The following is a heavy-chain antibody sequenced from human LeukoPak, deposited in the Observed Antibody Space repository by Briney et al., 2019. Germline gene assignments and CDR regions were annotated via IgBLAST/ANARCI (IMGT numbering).Heavy chain of an antibody. CDR2: INHSGST. CDR1: GGSFSGYY. CDR3: ARVYCSSTSCYRWFDP. Sequence: SETLSLTCAVYGGSFSGYYWIWIRQPPGKGLEWIGEINHSGSTNYNPSLKSRVTISVDTSKNQFSLKLSSVTAADTAVYYCARVYCSSTSCYRWFDPWGQGTLVTVSS. V-gene: IGHV4-34*01. D-gene: IGHD2-2*01. J-gene: IGHJ5*02.